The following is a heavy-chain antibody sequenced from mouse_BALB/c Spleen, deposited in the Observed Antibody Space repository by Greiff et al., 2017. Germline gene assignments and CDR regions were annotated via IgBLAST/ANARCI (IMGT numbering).Heavy chain of an antibody. V-gene: IGHV14-3*02. CDR2: IDPANGNT. D-gene: IGHD6-1*01. Sequence: VQLQQSGAELVKPGASVKLSCTASGFNIKDTYMHWVKQRPEQGLEWIGRIDPANGNTKYDPKFQGKATITAGTSSNTAYLQLSSLTSEDTAVYYCACTTWYFDVWGAGTTVTVSS. CDR3: ACTTWYFDV. CDR1: GFNIKDTY. J-gene: IGHJ1*01.